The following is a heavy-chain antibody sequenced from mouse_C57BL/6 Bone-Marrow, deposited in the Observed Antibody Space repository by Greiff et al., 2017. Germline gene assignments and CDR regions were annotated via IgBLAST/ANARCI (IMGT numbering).Heavy chain of an antibody. CDR2: IDPSDSYT. CDR3: ASMEFAY. Sequence: QVQLQQPGAELVRPGTSVKLSCKASGYTFTSYWMHWVKQRPGQGLEWIGVIDPSDSYTYYNQKFKGKATLTVDTSSSSAYMQLSSLTSEDSAVDYCASMEFAYWGQGTLVTVSA. V-gene: IGHV1-59*01. CDR1: GYTFTSYW. J-gene: IGHJ3*01. D-gene: IGHD1-1*02.